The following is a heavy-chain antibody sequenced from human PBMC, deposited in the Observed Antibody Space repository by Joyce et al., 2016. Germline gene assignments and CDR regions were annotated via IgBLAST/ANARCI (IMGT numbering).Heavy chain of an antibody. Sequence: QLQLQESGPGLVKPSETLSLTCSVSGGSISSSSYYWSWIRQPPGKGLDWIGNIYYSGRTYYNPSLKSRVTISVDTSKNQFSLKLSSVTAADTAMYYCTRDGFLEWLGADYWGQGTLVTVSS. CDR2: IYYSGRT. CDR3: TRDGFLEWLGADY. CDR1: GGSISSSSYY. D-gene: IGHD3-3*01. J-gene: IGHJ4*02. V-gene: IGHV4-39*07.